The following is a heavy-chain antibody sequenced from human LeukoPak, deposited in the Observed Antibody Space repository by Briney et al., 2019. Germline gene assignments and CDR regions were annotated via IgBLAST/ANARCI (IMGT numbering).Heavy chain of an antibody. CDR2: ISGSGGST. Sequence: GSLRLSCAASGFTFSSYGMSWVRQAPGKGLEWVSAISGSGGSTYYADSVKGRFTISRDNSKNTLYLQMNSLRAEDTAVYYCARGEGYYYGSGSQYYFDYWGQGTLVTVSS. CDR3: ARGEGYYYGSGSQYYFDY. D-gene: IGHD3-10*01. CDR1: GFTFSSYG. V-gene: IGHV3-23*01. J-gene: IGHJ4*02.